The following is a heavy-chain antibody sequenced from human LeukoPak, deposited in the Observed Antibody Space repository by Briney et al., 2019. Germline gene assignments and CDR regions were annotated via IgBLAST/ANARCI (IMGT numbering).Heavy chain of an antibody. J-gene: IGHJ4*02. Sequence: GGSLRLSCTASGFSFSGHWMHWACQLPGKGPVWVSRISPTGSTTSYADSVKGRFTVSRDNAKNTLYLQVNNLRAEDTAVYYCARGPNSNWSGLDFWGQGTLLTVSS. CDR1: GFSFSGHW. V-gene: IGHV3-74*01. CDR2: ISPTGSTT. CDR3: ARGPNSNWSGLDF. D-gene: IGHD6-6*01.